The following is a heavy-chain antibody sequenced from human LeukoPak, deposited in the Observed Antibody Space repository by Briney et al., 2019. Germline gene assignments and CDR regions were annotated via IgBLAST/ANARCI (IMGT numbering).Heavy chain of an antibody. D-gene: IGHD1-26*01. CDR1: GFTFSSYA. CDR2: ISGSGGST. CDR3: AKSVSPGGYVGSLYFFDD. J-gene: IGHJ4*02. V-gene: IGHV3-23*01. Sequence: PGGSLRLSCAASGFTFSSYAMSWVRQAPGKGLEWVSAISGSGGSTYYADSVKGRFTISRDNSKNTVSLQMSSLRAEDTAIYYCAKSVSPGGYVGSLYFFDDWGQGTLVTVSS.